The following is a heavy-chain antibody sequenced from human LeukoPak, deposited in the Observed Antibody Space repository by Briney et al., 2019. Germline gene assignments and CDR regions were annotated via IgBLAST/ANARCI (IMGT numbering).Heavy chain of an antibody. V-gene: IGHV3-64*01. CDR2: ISSNGGST. J-gene: IGHJ4*02. Sequence: GGSLRLSCAASGFTFNSYAMHWVRQAPGKGLEYVSAISSNGGSTYYANSVKGRFTISRDNSKNTLYLQMGSLRAEDMAVYYCARGGGINYWGQGTLVTVSS. CDR3: ARGGGINY. D-gene: IGHD1-26*01. CDR1: GFTFNSYA.